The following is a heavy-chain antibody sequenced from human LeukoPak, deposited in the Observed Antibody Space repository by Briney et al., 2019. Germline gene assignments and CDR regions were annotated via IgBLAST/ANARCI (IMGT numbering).Heavy chain of an antibody. Sequence: ASVKVSCKASGNTFTGQYIHWVRQAPGQGLEWMGWIAPYSGDTKYAQHLQGRVTMTRDTSISTAYMELSGLRSDDTAVFYCTREVRGVISLGFDPWGQGTLVTVSS. D-gene: IGHD3-10*01. CDR2: IAPYSGDT. CDR3: TREVRGVISLGFDP. J-gene: IGHJ5*02. CDR1: GNTFTGQY. V-gene: IGHV1-2*02.